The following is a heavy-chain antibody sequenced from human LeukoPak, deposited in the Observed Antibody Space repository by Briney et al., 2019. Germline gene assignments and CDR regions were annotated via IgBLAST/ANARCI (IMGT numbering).Heavy chain of an antibody. D-gene: IGHD2-21*02. V-gene: IGHV3-23*01. J-gene: IGHJ4*02. Sequence: PGGSLRLSCAASGFTFSSYAMSWVRQAPGKGLEWVSAISGSGGSTYYADSVKGRFTISRDNSKNTLYLQMNSLRAEDTAVYYCAKDTRAYCGGDCYSGIDYWGQGTLVTVSS. CDR2: ISGSGGST. CDR3: AKDTRAYCGGDCYSGIDY. CDR1: GFTFSSYA.